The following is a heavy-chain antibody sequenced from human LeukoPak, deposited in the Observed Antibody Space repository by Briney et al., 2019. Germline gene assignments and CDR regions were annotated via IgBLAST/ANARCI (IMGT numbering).Heavy chain of an antibody. Sequence: TGGSLRLSCAASGFTFSSYGMHWVRQAPGKGLEWVAVISYDGSNKYYADSVKGRFTISRDNSKNTLYLQMNSLRAEDTAVYYCAKEGHDYGDYPYYFDYWGQGTLVTVSS. D-gene: IGHD4-17*01. CDR1: GFTFSSYG. J-gene: IGHJ4*02. CDR3: AKEGHDYGDYPYYFDY. V-gene: IGHV3-30*18. CDR2: ISYDGSNK.